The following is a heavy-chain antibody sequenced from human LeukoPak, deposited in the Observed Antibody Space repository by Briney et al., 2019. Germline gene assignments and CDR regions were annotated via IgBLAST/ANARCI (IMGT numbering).Heavy chain of an antibody. D-gene: IGHD1-26*01. CDR2: IKQDGTEK. J-gene: IGHJ4*02. CDR3: ARSLGLDY. CDR1: GFTFTTYW. Sequence: GESLRLSCAASGFTFTTYWMSWVRQPPGKGLEWVANIKQDGTEKYYVDSVKGRFTISRDNAKNSLYLQMNSLRAEDTAVYYCARSLGLDYWGQGTLVTVSS. V-gene: IGHV3-7*01.